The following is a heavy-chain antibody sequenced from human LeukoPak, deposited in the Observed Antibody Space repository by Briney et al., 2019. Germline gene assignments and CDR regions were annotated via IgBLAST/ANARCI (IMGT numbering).Heavy chain of an antibody. V-gene: IGHV3-30*02. Sequence: PGGSLRLSCAASGFTYRSYDMHWVRQAPGKGLEWVAFIRYDGSNKYYADSVKGRFTISRDNSKNTLYLQMNSLRAEDTAVYYCAKGERTVVVVVAAIDYWGQGTLVTVSS. J-gene: IGHJ4*02. CDR2: IRYDGSNK. CDR3: AKGERTVVVVVAAIDY. D-gene: IGHD2-15*01. CDR1: GFTYRSYD.